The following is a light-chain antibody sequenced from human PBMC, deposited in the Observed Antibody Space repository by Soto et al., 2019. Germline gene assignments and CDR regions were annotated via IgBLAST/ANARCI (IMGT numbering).Light chain of an antibody. CDR3: QQYGTSPLT. CDR2: GAS. J-gene: IGKJ1*01. Sequence: EIVLTQSPGTLSLSPGDRATLSCRASQSVDSNFLAWYQQKPGQAPRLLIYGASSRATDIPDTFSGSGSGTDFTLTISRLEPGAFAVYYCQQYGTSPLTFGQGTKVEIK. V-gene: IGKV3-20*01. CDR1: QSVDSNF.